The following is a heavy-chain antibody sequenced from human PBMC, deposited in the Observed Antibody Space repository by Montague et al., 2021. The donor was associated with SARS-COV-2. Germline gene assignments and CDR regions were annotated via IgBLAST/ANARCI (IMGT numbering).Heavy chain of an antibody. V-gene: IGHV4-61*02. CDR3: ARDDGDYSYYYGLDV. Sequence: TLSLTCTVSGGSTRSGSYYWSWIRQPAGKGLEWIGRIYSSGSTNYNPSLKSRVTMSVDTSKNQFSLKVSSVTAADTAVYYCARDDGDYSYYYGLDVWGQGTTVTVSS. J-gene: IGHJ6*02. CDR2: IYSSGST. CDR1: GGSTRSGSYY. D-gene: IGHD4-17*01.